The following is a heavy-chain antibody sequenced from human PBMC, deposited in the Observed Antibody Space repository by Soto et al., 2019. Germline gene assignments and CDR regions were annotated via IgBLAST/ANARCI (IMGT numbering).Heavy chain of an antibody. CDR1: GGSIRSYY. J-gene: IGHJ4*02. CDR2: IYYSGDT. D-gene: IGHD6-13*01. V-gene: IGHV4-59*07. Sequence: QVQLQESGPGLVKPSDTLSLTCTVSGGSIRSYYWSWIRQPPGKGLEWIGYIYYSGDTKYNPSLKSRVTISADTSKNQFSLKLSSVTAADTAVYYCARVFSWGYSSTWYYFDYWGQGTLVTVSS. CDR3: ARVFSWGYSSTWYYFDY.